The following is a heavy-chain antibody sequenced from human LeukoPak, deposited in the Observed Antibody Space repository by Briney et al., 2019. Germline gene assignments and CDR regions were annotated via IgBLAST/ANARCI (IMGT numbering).Heavy chain of an antibody. CDR1: GFTFSTYS. CDR2: ISFSSRTI. CDR3: ATSYDSSGYFSRDY. J-gene: IGHJ4*02. D-gene: IGHD3-22*01. Sequence: PGGSLRLPCAASGFTFSTYSMNWVRQAPGKGLEWISYISFSSRTIYYADSVKGRFTISRDNAKNSLYLQMNSLRDEDTALYYCATSYDSSGYFSRDYWGQGTLVTVSS. V-gene: IGHV3-48*02.